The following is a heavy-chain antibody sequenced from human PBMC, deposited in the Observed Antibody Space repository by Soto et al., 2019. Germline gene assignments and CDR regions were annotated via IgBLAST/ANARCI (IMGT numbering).Heavy chain of an antibody. Sequence: SETLSLTCIVSGGSISSSSYYWGWIRQPPGKGLEWIGSIYYSGSTYYNPSLKSRVTISVDTSKNQFSLKLSSVTAADTAVYYCARVLYGDYVNWFDPWGQGTLVTVSS. J-gene: IGHJ5*02. CDR1: GGSISSSSYY. CDR2: IYYSGST. V-gene: IGHV4-39*01. D-gene: IGHD4-17*01. CDR3: ARVLYGDYVNWFDP.